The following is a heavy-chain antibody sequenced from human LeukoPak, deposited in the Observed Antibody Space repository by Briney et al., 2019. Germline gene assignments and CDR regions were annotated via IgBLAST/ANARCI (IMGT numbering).Heavy chain of an antibody. Sequence: GGSLRLSCAASGFTFSDYYMNWIRQAPGKGLECVSYMSSSGTTIYYADSVKGRFTISRDNSKSTLYLQMNSLRAEDTAVYYCAKDPGYSSNWGENYFDYWGQGALVTVSS. D-gene: IGHD6-13*01. CDR3: AKDPGYSSNWGENYFDY. CDR2: MSSSGTTI. CDR1: GFTFSDYY. V-gene: IGHV3-11*04. J-gene: IGHJ4*02.